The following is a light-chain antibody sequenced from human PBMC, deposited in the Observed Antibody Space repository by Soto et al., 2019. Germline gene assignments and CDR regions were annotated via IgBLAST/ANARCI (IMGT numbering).Light chain of an antibody. CDR2: GAS. V-gene: IGKV3-20*01. CDR3: QQYDSTPPT. CDR1: QSVNSNY. Sequence: EIVLTQSPGTLSLSPGERATLSCRASQSVNSNYLAWYQRKHGQAPRLLIYGASNRATDIPYRFSASGSGTDFTLTLTRLEAEDFAVYYCQQYDSTPPTFGQGTKVEVK. J-gene: IGKJ1*01.